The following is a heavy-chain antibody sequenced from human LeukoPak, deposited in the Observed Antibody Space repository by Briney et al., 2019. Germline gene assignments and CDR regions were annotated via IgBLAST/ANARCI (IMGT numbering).Heavy chain of an antibody. CDR1: GFTFSDHY. Sequence: GGSLRLSCAASGFTFSDHYMDWVRQAPGKELEWVGRTRNKANSYTTEYAASVKGRFTISRDDSKNSLYLQMNSLKTEDTAVYYCATTKWLPLDYWGQGTLVTVSS. CDR3: ATTKWLPLDY. D-gene: IGHD3-22*01. V-gene: IGHV3-72*01. CDR2: TRNKANSYTT. J-gene: IGHJ4*02.